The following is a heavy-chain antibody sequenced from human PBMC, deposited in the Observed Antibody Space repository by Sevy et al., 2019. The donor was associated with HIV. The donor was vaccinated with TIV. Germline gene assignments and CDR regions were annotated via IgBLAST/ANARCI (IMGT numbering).Heavy chain of an antibody. J-gene: IGHJ4*02. D-gene: IGHD3-22*01. CDR3: ARGRCLDTSGLHFDN. CDR2: IYYSGST. Sequence: SETLSLTCTVSGGSISNYYWSWIRQPPGKGLEWIGYIYYSGSTNYHPSLKSRVTLSVDTSKKQFSLKLTSVTAADTAVYYCARGRCLDTSGLHFDNWGQGTLVTVSS. V-gene: IGHV4-59*01. CDR1: GGSISNYY.